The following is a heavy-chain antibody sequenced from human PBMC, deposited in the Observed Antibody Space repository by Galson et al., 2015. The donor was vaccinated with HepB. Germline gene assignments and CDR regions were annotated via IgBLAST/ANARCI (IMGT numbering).Heavy chain of an antibody. D-gene: IGHD1-26*01. CDR2: IWYDGSNK. CDR3: ARDVGKEWEPSNYSDY. J-gene: IGHJ4*02. CDR1: GFTFSSYG. V-gene: IGHV3-33*01. Sequence: SLRLSCAASGFTFSSYGMHWVRQAPGKGLEWVAVIWYDGSNKYYADSVKGRFTISRDNSKNTLYLQMNSLRAEDTAVYYCARDVGKEWEPSNYSDYWGQGTLVTVSS.